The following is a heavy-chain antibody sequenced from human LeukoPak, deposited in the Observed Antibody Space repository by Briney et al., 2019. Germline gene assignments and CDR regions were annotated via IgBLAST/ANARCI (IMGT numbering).Heavy chain of an antibody. CDR1: GFTLDDYA. Sequence: PGGSLRLSCAASGFTLDDYAMHWVRQAPGKGLEWVSGISWNSGSIGYADSVKGRFTISRDNAKNSLYLQMNSLRAEDTALYYCAKDMYSSGWYRNNDAFDIWGQGTMVTVSS. V-gene: IGHV3-9*01. D-gene: IGHD6-19*01. J-gene: IGHJ3*02. CDR3: AKDMYSSGWYRNNDAFDI. CDR2: ISWNSGSI.